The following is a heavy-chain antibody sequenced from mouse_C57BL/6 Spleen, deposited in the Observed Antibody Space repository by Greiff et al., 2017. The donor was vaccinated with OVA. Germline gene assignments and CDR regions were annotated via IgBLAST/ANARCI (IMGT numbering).Heavy chain of an antibody. J-gene: IGHJ4*01. CDR2: ISYDGSN. CDR1: GYSITSGYY. CDR3: ARGVEGSYAMDY. Sequence: EVQRVESGPGLVKPSQSLSLTCSVTGYSITSGYYWNWIRQFPGNKLEWMGYISYDGSNNYNPSLKNRISITRDTSKNQFFLKLNSVTTEDTATYYCARGVEGSYAMDYWGQGTSVTVSS. V-gene: IGHV3-6*01.